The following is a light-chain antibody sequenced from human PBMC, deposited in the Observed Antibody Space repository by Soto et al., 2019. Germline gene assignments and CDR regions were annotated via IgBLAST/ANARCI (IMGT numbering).Light chain of an antibody. V-gene: IGKV1-12*01. CDR2: AAS. J-gene: IGKJ4*01. Sequence: DIQMTQSPSSVSAAVGGRVTITCRASQGINKWLAWYQQKPGKAPQLLISAASTLRSGVPSRFSGSGSGTDFILTISNLQPEDFATYFCQQANSFPLTFGGGTKVDIK. CDR3: QQANSFPLT. CDR1: QGINKW.